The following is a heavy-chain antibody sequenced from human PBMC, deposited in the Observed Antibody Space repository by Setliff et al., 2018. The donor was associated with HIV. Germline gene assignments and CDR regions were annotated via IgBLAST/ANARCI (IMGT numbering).Heavy chain of an antibody. J-gene: IGHJ4*01. CDR1: GGTFSSYA. CDR3: ARDGLLVAGIRFDY. Sequence: EASVKVSCKPSGGTFSSYAVSWVRQAPGQGLEWMGGIIPAFGTANYAQKFQGRVTITTDESTSTAYMELSGLRSEDTAVYFCARDGLLVAGIRFDYWGQGTLVTVSS. V-gene: IGHV1-69*05. D-gene: IGHD6-19*01. CDR2: IIPAFGTA.